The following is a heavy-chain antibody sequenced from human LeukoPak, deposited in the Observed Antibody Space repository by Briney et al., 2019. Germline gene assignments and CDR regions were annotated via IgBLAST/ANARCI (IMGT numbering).Heavy chain of an antibody. J-gene: IGHJ4*02. Sequence: PGGSLRLSCAASGFTFSSYAMSWVRQAPGKGLEWVSAISGSGGSTYYADSVKGRFTISRDNSKNTLYLQMNSLRAEDTAVYYCAREYSSGWYSPGSYYFDYWGQGTLVTVSS. CDR2: ISGSGGST. D-gene: IGHD6-19*01. V-gene: IGHV3-23*01. CDR3: AREYSSGWYSPGSYYFDY. CDR1: GFTFSSYA.